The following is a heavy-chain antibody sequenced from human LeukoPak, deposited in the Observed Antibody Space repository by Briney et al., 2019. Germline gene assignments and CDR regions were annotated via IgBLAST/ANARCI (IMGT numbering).Heavy chain of an antibody. V-gene: IGHV4-39*01. J-gene: IGHJ4*02. Sequence: SETQSLTCTVSGGSVSSSSYHWGWIRQPPGKGLEWIGSVFYSGSTYYNPSLKSRVTMSVDTSKNQFSLKLSSVIAADTAVYYCARLWSTDCSGGSCPHQPNYWGQGTLVTVSS. CDR3: ARLWSTDCSGGSCPHQPNY. CDR1: GGSVSSSSYH. D-gene: IGHD2-15*01. CDR2: VFYSGST.